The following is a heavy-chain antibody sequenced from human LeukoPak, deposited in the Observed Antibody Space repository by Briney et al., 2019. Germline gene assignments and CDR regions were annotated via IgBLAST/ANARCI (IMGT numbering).Heavy chain of an antibody. Sequence: PGGSLRLSCAASGFTFSSYEMNWVRQAPGKGLEWVSYISSSGSTIYYADSVKGRFTISRDNDKNSLYLQMNSLRAEDTAVYYCARDRDYYDSSGYPYWGQGTLVTVSS. CDR3: ARDRDYYDSSGYPY. V-gene: IGHV3-48*03. CDR2: ISSSGSTI. J-gene: IGHJ4*02. D-gene: IGHD3-22*01. CDR1: GFTFSSYE.